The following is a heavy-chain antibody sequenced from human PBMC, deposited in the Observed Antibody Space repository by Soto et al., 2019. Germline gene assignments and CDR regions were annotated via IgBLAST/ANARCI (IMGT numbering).Heavy chain of an antibody. D-gene: IGHD5-12*01. CDR3: ARNVDTAMVPGRGYSGYDPTLQFDY. CDR1: GFTLDDYS. J-gene: IGHJ4*02. Sequence: GGSLRLSCAASGFTLDDYSLHWVRQAPGKGPGWVSGISWNSGSIGYADSVKGRFTISRDNAKNSLYLQMNSLRAEDTALYYCARNVDTAMVPGRGYSGYDPTLQFDYWGQGTLVTVSS. CDR2: ISWNSGSI. V-gene: IGHV3-9*01.